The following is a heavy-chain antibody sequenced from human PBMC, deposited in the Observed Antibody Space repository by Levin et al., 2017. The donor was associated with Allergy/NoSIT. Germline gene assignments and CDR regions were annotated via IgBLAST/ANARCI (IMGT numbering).Heavy chain of an antibody. Sequence: PGGSLRLSCAASGFTFDDYAMHWVRQAPGKGLEWVSGISWNSGSIGYADSVKGRFTISRDNAKNSLYLQMNSLRAEDTALYYCAKDIFIKDFWSGYSPGYWGQGTLVTVSS. CDR2: ISWNSGSI. CDR3: AKDIFIKDFWSGYSPGY. D-gene: IGHD3-3*01. J-gene: IGHJ4*02. CDR1: GFTFDDYA. V-gene: IGHV3-9*01.